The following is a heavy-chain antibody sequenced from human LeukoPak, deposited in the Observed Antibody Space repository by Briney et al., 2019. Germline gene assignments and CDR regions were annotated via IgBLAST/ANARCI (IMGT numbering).Heavy chain of an antibody. D-gene: IGHD3-22*01. CDR1: GGSISSHY. Sequence: KPSETLSLTCTVSGGSISSHYWSWMRQPPGKGLEWIGYIYYSGSTNYNPSLKSRVTISVDTSKNQFSLKLSSVTAADTAVYYCARATYYYDSSGFEFDYWGQGTLVTVSS. V-gene: IGHV4-59*11. CDR3: ARATYYYDSSGFEFDY. CDR2: IYYSGST. J-gene: IGHJ4*02.